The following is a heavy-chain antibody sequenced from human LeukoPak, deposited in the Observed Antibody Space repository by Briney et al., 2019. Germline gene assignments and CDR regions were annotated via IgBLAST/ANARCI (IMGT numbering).Heavy chain of an antibody. J-gene: IGHJ4*02. CDR3: ARGSGGANYFDY. D-gene: IGHD3-10*01. CDR1: GGSISSYY. Sequence: SETLSLTCTVSGGSISSYYWSWIRQPPGKGLEWIGYIYYTGSTNYNPSLKSRVTISVDKAKNQFSLKLSSVTAADTAVFYCARGSGGANYFDYWGQGALVTVSS. CDR2: IYYTGST. V-gene: IGHV4-59*01.